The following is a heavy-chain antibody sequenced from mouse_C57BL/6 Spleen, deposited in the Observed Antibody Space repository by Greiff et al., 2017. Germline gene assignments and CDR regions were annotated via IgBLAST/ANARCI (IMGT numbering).Heavy chain of an antibody. CDR3: ARRYDLYYYAMDY. J-gene: IGHJ4*01. CDR2: ISSGSSTI. D-gene: IGHD2-3*01. V-gene: IGHV5-17*01. CDR1: GFTFSDYG. Sequence: EVKLVESGGGLVKPGGSLKLSCAASGFTFSDYGMHWVRQAPEKGLEWVAYISSGSSTIYYADTVKGRFTISRDNAKNTLFLQMTSLRSEDTAMYYCARRYDLYYYAMDYWGQGTSVTVSS.